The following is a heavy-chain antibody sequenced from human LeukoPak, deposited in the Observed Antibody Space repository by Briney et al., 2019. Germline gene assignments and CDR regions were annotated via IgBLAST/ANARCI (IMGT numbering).Heavy chain of an antibody. D-gene: IGHD2-15*01. CDR1: GFTFSSYG. CDR2: IWYDGNNK. Sequence: GGSLRLSCAASGFTFSSYGMHWVRQAPGKGLEWVALIWYDGNNKYYADSVKGRFTISRDNSKITLYLQLNSLRAEDTAVYYCARQHCSGGDCYFFDWGQGTLVTVSS. CDR3: ARQHCSGGDCYFFD. J-gene: IGHJ4*02. V-gene: IGHV3-33*08.